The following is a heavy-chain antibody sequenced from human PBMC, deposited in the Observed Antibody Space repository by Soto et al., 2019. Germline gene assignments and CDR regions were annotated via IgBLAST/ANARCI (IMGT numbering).Heavy chain of an antibody. CDR2: IYYSGST. V-gene: IGHV4-31*02. CDR3: ATEPLT. J-gene: IGHJ4*02. Sequence: WPWIRQHPGNGLEWIGYIYYSGSTYYNPSLKSRVTISVDTSKNQFSLKLSSVTAADTAVYFCATEPLTWGQGTLVTVSS.